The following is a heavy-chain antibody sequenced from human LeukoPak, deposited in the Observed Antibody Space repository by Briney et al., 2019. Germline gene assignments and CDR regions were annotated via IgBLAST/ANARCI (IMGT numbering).Heavy chain of an antibody. CDR2: IYTSGHT. J-gene: IGHJ5*02. CDR1: VGSISSYY. CDR3: ARHEPNNWNYGWFDP. Sequence: KPSETLSLTCTVSVGSISSYYWSWIRQPPGKGLEGIGYIYTSGHTHHNPSLKRRLTLSVDPSKHQFSLKLHSVTAADTAVYYCARHEPNNWNYGWFDPWGQGTLVTVSS. D-gene: IGHD1-7*01. V-gene: IGHV4-4*09.